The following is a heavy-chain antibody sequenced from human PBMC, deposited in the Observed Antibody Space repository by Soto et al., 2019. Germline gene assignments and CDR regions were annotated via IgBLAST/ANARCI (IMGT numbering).Heavy chain of an antibody. V-gene: IGHV1-69*02. D-gene: IGHD4-17*01. J-gene: IGHJ2*01. CDR3: AKKNRTGTTRRTWYFDL. CDR2: IIPILGIA. Sequence: QVQLVQSGAEVKKPGSSVKVSCKASGGTFSSYTISWVRQAPGQGLEWMGRIIPILGIANYAQKFQGRVTITADKSTRPAYMQLSGLKPEDTSVYYCAKKNRTGTTRRTWYFDLWGRGTLVTVSS. CDR1: GGTFSSYT.